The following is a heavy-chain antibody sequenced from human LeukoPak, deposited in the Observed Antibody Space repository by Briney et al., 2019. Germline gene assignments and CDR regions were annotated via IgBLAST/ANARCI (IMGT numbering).Heavy chain of an antibody. CDR3: ARGGSSWYYYYYMDV. D-gene: IGHD6-13*01. V-gene: IGHV4-31*03. CDR2: IYYSGST. Sequence: PSQTLSLTCTVSGGSISSGGYYWSWIRQHPGKGLEWIGYIYYSGSTYHNPSLKSRVTISVDTSKNQFSLKLSSVTAADTAVYYCARGGSSWYYYYYMDVWGKGTTVTVSS. J-gene: IGHJ6*03. CDR1: GGSISSGGYY.